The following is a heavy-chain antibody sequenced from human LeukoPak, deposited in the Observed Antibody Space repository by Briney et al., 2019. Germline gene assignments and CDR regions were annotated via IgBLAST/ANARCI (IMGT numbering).Heavy chain of an antibody. Sequence: GGSLRLSCAASGFTVSTNYMSWVCQAPGKGLEWVSVIYSIGSTYYADSVKGRFTISRDNSKNTLYLQMNGLRAEDTAVYYCAGSVAYCGGDCRLGDYWGQGTLVTVSS. CDR3: AGSVAYCGGDCRLGDY. V-gene: IGHV3-66*01. CDR2: IYSIGST. D-gene: IGHD2-21*02. CDR1: GFTVSTNY. J-gene: IGHJ4*02.